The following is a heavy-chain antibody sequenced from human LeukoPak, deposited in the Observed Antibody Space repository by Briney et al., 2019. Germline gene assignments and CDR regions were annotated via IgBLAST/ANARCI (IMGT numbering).Heavy chain of an antibody. J-gene: IGHJ4*02. D-gene: IGHD6-13*01. V-gene: IGHV3-21*01. CDR3: VSVPGIAAAGGDH. CDR2: ISSSSSYM. Sequence: PGGSLRLSCAASGFTFSSYSMNWVRQAPGKGLEWVSSISSSSSYMYYADSVKGRFTISRDNAKNSLYLQMNSLRAEDTAVYYCVSVPGIAAAGGDHWGQGTLVTVSS. CDR1: GFTFSSYS.